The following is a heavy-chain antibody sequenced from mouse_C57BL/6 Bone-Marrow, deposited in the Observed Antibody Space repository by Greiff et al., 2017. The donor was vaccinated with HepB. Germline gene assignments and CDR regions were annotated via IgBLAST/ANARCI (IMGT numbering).Heavy chain of an antibody. V-gene: IGHV10-1*01. CDR1: GFSFNTYA. J-gene: IGHJ1*03. Sequence: GGGLVQPKGSLKLSCAASGFSFNTYAMNWVRQAPGKGLEWVARIRSKSNNYATYYADSVKDRFTISRDDSESMLYLQMNNLKTEDTAMYYCVRQYYGSSYGYFDVWGTGTTVTVSS. CDR3: VRQYYGSSYGYFDV. CDR2: IRSKSNNYAT. D-gene: IGHD1-1*01.